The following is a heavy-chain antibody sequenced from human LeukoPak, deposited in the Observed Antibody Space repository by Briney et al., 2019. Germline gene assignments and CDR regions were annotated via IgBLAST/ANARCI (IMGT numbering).Heavy chain of an antibody. D-gene: IGHD2-21*01. CDR2: ISSRGGTA. Sequence: GGSLRLSCAASGFTFSSYEMNWVRQAPGKGLEWVSYISSRGGTAYYADSVKGRFTISRDNVKNSLYLQMNSLRAEDTAVYYCARALVVIGPYYFDYWGQGTLVTASS. V-gene: IGHV3-48*03. CDR1: GFTFSSYE. CDR3: ARALVVIGPYYFDY. J-gene: IGHJ4*02.